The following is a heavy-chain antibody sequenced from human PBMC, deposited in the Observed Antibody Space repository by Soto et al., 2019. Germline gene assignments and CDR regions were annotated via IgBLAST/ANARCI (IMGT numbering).Heavy chain of an antibody. D-gene: IGHD2-2*01. V-gene: IGHV3-49*03. CDR2: IRSKAYGGTT. CDR3: TRRALYCSSTSCPYYYYYYMDV. CDR1: GFTFGDYA. Sequence: LRLSCTASGFTFGDYAMSWFRQAPGKGLEWVGFIRSKAYGGTTEYAASVKGRFTISRDDSKSIAYLQMNSLKTEDTAVYYCTRRALYCSSTSCPYYYYYYMDVWGKGTTVTVSS. J-gene: IGHJ6*03.